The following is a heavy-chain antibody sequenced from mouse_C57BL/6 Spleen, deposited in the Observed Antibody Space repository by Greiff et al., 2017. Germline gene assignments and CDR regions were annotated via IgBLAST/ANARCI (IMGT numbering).Heavy chain of an antibody. J-gene: IGHJ2*01. D-gene: IGHD1-1*01. CDR3: ASHYGSNYGGYFDY. CDR2: IDPANGNT. Sequence: EVKLVESVAELVRPGASVKLSCTASGFNIKNTYMHWVKQRPEQGLEWIGRIDPANGNTKYAPKFQGKATITADTSSNTAYLQLSSLTSEDTAIYYCASHYGSNYGGYFDYWGQGTTLTVSS. CDR1: GFNIKNTY. V-gene: IGHV14-3*01.